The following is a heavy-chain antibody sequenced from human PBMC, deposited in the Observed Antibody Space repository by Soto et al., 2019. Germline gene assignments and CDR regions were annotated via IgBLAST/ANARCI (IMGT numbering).Heavy chain of an antibody. D-gene: IGHD6-13*01. CDR1: GFTFRSHG. V-gene: IGHV3-33*01. J-gene: IGHJ4*02. CDR3: ARWVYVKRLDY. Sequence: GGSLRLSCTASGFTFRSHGMHWVRQAPGKGLEWVAVIWYDGSEKYYADSVKDRFTISRDNSKNTLYLQMNSLRVEDTAVYYCARWVYVKRLDYWSQGAPLTASS. CDR2: IWYDGSEK.